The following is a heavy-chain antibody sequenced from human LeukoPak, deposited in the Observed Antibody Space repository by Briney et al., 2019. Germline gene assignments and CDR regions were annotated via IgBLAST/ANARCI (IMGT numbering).Heavy chain of an antibody. Sequence: GGSLRLSCAASGFTFSSYWMSWVRQAPGKGLEWVANIKQDGSEKYYVDSVKGRFTISRDNAKNSLYLQMNSLRAEDTAVYYCARDTVGSLWFGAINYYYYMDVWGKGTTVTVSS. CDR1: GFTFSSYW. J-gene: IGHJ6*03. V-gene: IGHV3-7*01. CDR2: IKQDGSEK. CDR3: ARDTVGSLWFGAINYYYYMDV. D-gene: IGHD3-10*01.